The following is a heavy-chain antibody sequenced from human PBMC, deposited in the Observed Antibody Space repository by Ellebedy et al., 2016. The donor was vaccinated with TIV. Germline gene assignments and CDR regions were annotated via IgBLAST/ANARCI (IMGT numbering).Heavy chain of an antibody. CDR2: IKQDGSEK. CDR1: GFTFSSYW. Sequence: GESLKISCAASGFTFSSYWMSWVRQAPGKGLEWVANIKQDGSEKYYVDSVKGRFTISRDNAKNSLYLQMNSLRAEATAVYYCAGRAYNWNDGSLFDYWGQGTLVTVSS. J-gene: IGHJ4*02. V-gene: IGHV3-7*03. CDR3: AGRAYNWNDGSLFDY. D-gene: IGHD1-1*01.